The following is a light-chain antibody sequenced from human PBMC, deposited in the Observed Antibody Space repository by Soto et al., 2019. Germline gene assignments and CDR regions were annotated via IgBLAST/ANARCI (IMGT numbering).Light chain of an antibody. J-gene: IGLJ3*02. V-gene: IGLV1-40*01. CDR3: QSYDDSLSCSV. Sequence: QSVLTQPPSVSGSPGQRVTISCTGSSSNIGAGYDVHWYQQHPGTAPKLLIYGNTNRLSGVPDRFSGSKSDTSASLAITGLQAEDEADYYCQSYDDSLSCSVFGGGTKLTVL. CDR2: GNT. CDR1: SSNIGAGYD.